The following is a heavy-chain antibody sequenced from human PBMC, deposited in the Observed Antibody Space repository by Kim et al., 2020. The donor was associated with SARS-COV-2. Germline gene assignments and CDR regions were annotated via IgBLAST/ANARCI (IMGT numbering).Heavy chain of an antibody. V-gene: IGHV1-24*01. J-gene: IGHJ3*02. CDR1: GYTLTELS. D-gene: IGHD6-13*01. Sequence: ASVKVSCKVSGYTLTELSMHWVRQAPGKGLEWMGGFDPEDGETIYAQKFQGRVTMTGDTSTDTAYMELSSLRSEDTAVYYCATVPVNLAAADDAFDIWGQGTMVTVSS. CDR3: ATVPVNLAAADDAFDI. CDR2: FDPEDGET.